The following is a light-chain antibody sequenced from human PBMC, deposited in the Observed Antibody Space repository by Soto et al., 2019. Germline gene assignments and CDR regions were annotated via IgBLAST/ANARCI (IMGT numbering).Light chain of an antibody. J-gene: IGKJ3*01. Sequence: EIVLTQSPGTLSLSPGERVTLSCRASQSVSSSYLAWYQQKPGQAPRLLIYGASSRATGIPDRFSGSGSGTDFTLTISRLEPEDFAVYYCQQYGSSSTFGPGTKVDIK. V-gene: IGKV3-20*01. CDR2: GAS. CDR1: QSVSSSY. CDR3: QQYGSSST.